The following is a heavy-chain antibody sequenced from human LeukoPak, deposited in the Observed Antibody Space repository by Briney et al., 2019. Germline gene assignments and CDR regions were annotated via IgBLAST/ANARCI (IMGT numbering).Heavy chain of an antibody. V-gene: IGHV1-69*13. CDR3: ARDFRARPFGVVLFGY. CDR2: IIPIFGTA. J-gene: IGHJ4*02. CDR1: GGTFSSYA. D-gene: IGHD3-3*01. Sequence: SVKVSCKASGGTFSSYAISWVRQAPGQGLEWMGGIIPIFGTANYAQKFQGRVTITADESTSTAYMELSSLRSEDTAVYYCARDFRARPFGVVLFGYWGQGTLVTVSS.